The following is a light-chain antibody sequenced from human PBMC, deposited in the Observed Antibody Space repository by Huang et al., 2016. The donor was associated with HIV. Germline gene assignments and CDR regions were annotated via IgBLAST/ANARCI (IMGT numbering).Light chain of an antibody. J-gene: IGKJ3*01. CDR1: QDISNY. CDR2: DAS. Sequence: DIQMTQSPSSLSASVGDRVTITCQASQDISNYLNWYQQKPGKAPKRLIYDASNLETGVKSRFSGSGSGTEFTFTNSSLQPEDIATYYCQQYDNLLFTFGPGTKVDIK. V-gene: IGKV1-33*01. CDR3: QQYDNLLFT.